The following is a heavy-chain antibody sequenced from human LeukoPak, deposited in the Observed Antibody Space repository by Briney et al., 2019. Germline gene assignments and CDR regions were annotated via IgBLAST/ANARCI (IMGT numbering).Heavy chain of an antibody. Sequence: SETLSLTCTVSGDSVSSGSFYWSWIRQPPGKGLEWIGFISYSGNTNYNPSLKSRVTISVDTSKIQFSLRLTSMAAADTAVYYCARGGAITGTRGIFDYWGQGTLVAVSS. V-gene: IGHV4-61*01. CDR3: ARGGAITGTRGIFDY. D-gene: IGHD1-7*01. CDR1: GDSVSSGSFY. J-gene: IGHJ4*02. CDR2: ISYSGNT.